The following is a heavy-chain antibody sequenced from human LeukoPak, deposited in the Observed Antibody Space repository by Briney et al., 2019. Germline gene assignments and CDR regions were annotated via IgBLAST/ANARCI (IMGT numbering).Heavy chain of an antibody. Sequence: GGSLRLSCAASGFTFSSYEMNWVRQAPGKGLEWVSYISSSGSTIYYADSVKGRFTISRDNAKNSLYLQMNSLRAEDTAVYYCARVGDYRSMDVWGKGTTVTISS. V-gene: IGHV3-48*03. J-gene: IGHJ6*03. CDR3: ARVGDYRSMDV. D-gene: IGHD4-17*01. CDR1: GFTFSSYE. CDR2: ISSSGSTI.